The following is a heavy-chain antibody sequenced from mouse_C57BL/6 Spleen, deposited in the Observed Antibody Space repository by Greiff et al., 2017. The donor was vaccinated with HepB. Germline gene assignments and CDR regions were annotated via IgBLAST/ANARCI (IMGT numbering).Heavy chain of an antibody. CDR1: GYTFTDYE. J-gene: IGHJ2*01. Sequence: VNLVESGAELVRPGASVTLSCKASGYTFTDYEMHWVKQTPVHGLEWIGAIDPETGGTAYNQKFKGKAILTADKSSSTAYMELRSLTSEDSAVYYCTRDTYFDYWGQGTTLTVSS. CDR2: IDPETGGT. V-gene: IGHV1-15*01. CDR3: TRDTYFDY.